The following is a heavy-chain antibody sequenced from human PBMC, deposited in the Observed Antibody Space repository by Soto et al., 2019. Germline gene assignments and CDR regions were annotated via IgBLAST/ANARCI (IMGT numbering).Heavy chain of an antibody. CDR3: ARSEYRSSGCYYWGMEV. CDR2: IDHCESYT. D-gene: IGHD6-6*01. CDR1: GYNFTSYC. Sequence: ESLKLTCNVSGYNFTSYCFSWMRQMHGTGLEWMGMIDHCESYTNYILPFQGHVSNSDDKSISTAYLQWKSVKADHSGMYYCARSEYRSSGCYYWGMEVWGQGNTVT. J-gene: IGHJ6*02. V-gene: IGHV5-10-1*01.